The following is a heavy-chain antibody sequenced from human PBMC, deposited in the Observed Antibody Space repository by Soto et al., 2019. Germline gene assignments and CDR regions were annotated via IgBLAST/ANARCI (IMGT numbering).Heavy chain of an antibody. D-gene: IGHD5-12*01. CDR3: AKDPGYSSFDH. V-gene: IGHV3-7*01. Sequence: DVQLVESGGGLVQPGGSLRLSCAASGFTFSGSWMSWVRQAPGKGLEFVANIKEDGSVKNYVDSVKGRFTISRDNAKNSVYLQMNSPRDEDTAVYYCAKDPGYSSFDHWGQGTLVTVSS. CDR1: GFTFSGSW. J-gene: IGHJ4*02. CDR2: IKEDGSVK.